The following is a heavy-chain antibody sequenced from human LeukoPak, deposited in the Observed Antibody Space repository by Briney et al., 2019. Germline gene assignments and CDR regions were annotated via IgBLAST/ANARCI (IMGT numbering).Heavy chain of an antibody. V-gene: IGHV4-39*07. CDR2: IYYSGST. Sequence: SETLSLTCTVSGGSISSSSYYWGWIRQPPGKGLEWIGSIYYSGSTYYNPSLKSRVTISVDTSKNQFSLKLSSVTAADTAVYYCARDVTYYYGSGSYWYYMDVWGKGTTVTISS. CDR3: ARDVTYYYGSGSYWYYMDV. D-gene: IGHD3-10*01. J-gene: IGHJ6*03. CDR1: GGSISSSSYY.